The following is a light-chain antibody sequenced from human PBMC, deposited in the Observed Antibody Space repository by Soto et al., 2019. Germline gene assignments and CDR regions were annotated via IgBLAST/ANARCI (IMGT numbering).Light chain of an antibody. CDR2: EAS. Sequence: DIQMTQSPATLSASVGARVTITCRASPGISRWLTWYQQKPGKAPKLLIYEASSLESGVPSRFSGSGSGTEFTLTIGGLQPDDFATYDGQPFNSYPITFGQVTRLEIK. CDR1: PGISRW. CDR3: QPFNSYPIT. J-gene: IGKJ5*01. V-gene: IGKV1-5*01.